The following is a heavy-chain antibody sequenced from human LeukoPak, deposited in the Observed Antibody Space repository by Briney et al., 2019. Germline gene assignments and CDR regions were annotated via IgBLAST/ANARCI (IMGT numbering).Heavy chain of an antibody. D-gene: IGHD2-15*01. CDR2: IYYSGST. CDR3: ARIVVVVAATWYNWFDP. CDR1: GGSISSYY. Sequence: PSETLSLTCTVSGGSISSYYWSWIRQPPGKGLEWIGYIYYSGSTNYNPSLKSRVTISVDTSKNQFSLKLSSVTAADTAVYYCARIVVVVAATWYNWFDPWGQGTLVTVSP. J-gene: IGHJ5*02. V-gene: IGHV4-59*08.